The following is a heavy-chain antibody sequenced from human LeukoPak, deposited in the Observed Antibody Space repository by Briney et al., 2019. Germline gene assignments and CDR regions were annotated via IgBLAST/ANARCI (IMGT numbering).Heavy chain of an antibody. D-gene: IGHD2-15*01. J-gene: IGHJ5*02. CDR2: IWYDGSNK. CDR1: GFTFSSYG. CDR3: AKDLIDHWFDP. Sequence: SGGSLRLSCAASGFTFSSYGMHWVRQAPGKWLEWVAVIWYDGSNKYYADSVKGRFTISRDNSKNTLYLQMNSLRAEDTAVYYCAKDLIDHWFDPWGQGTLVTVSS. V-gene: IGHV3-33*06.